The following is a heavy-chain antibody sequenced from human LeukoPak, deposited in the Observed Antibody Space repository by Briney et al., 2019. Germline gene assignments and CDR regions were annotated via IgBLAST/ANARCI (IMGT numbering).Heavy chain of an antibody. CDR2: IYSGDSDT. CDR3: ARHCPVFRGVFLGMGV. J-gene: IGHJ6*02. Sequence: GGSLQISCYGSAYSFTSYWIGWVRRMPGKGLVWMGIIYSGDSDTRYSPSFQGQVTISADKSINTAYLQWSSLKAADTAMYYCARHCPVFRGVFLGMGVWGQVTTVTVSS. CDR1: AYSFTSYW. V-gene: IGHV5-51*01. D-gene: IGHD3-10*01.